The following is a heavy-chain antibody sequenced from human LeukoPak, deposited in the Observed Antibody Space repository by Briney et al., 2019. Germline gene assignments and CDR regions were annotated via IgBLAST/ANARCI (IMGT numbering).Heavy chain of an antibody. V-gene: IGHV3-21*01. CDR1: GFTFSSYS. Sequence: GGSLRLSCAASGFTFSSYSMNWVRQAPGKGLEWVSSISSSSSYIYYADSVKGRFTISRDNAKNSLYLQMNSLRAEDTAVYYCARPEVATIKLLDYWGQGTLVTVSS. J-gene: IGHJ4*02. D-gene: IGHD5-24*01. CDR3: ARPEVATIKLLDY. CDR2: ISSSSSYI.